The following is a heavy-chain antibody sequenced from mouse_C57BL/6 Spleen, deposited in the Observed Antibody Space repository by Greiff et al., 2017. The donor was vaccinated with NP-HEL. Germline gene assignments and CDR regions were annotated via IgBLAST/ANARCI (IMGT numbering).Heavy chain of an antibody. CDR1: GFSLTSYG. D-gene: IGHD2-3*01. V-gene: IGHV2-2*01. CDR2: IWSGGST. J-gene: IGHJ1*03. CDR3: ARNIDGYYWYFDV. Sequence: QVQLKQSGPGLVQPSQSLSITCTVSGFSLTSYGVHWVRQSPGKGLEWLGVIWSGGSTDYNAAFISRLSISKDNSKSQVFFKMNSLQDDDTAIYYCARNIDGYYWYFDVWGTGTTVTVSS.